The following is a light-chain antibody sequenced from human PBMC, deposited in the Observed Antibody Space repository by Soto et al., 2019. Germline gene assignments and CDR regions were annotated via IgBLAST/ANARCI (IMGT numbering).Light chain of an antibody. J-gene: IGKJ1*01. Sequence: EIVLTQSPGTLSLSPGERATLSCRASQSVSSSYLAWYQQKPGQAPRLVIYGASSRATGIPDRISGSGSGTDVTLTISRLEPEDFAVYYCQQYGSSPRGTFGQGTKVEIK. CDR1: QSVSSSY. CDR3: QQYGSSPRGT. V-gene: IGKV3-20*01. CDR2: GAS.